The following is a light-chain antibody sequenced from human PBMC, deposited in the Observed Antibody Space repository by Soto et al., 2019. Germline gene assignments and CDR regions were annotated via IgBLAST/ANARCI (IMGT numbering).Light chain of an antibody. Sequence: EILMTQSPATLSVSPGERATLSCRASQSINSDLAWYQQKPGQAPRLLIYAASTRATGIPARFSGSGSGTEFTLTISSLQSEDFAIYYCQQYDSWPFTFGPGSKLHFK. CDR3: QQYDSWPFT. CDR1: QSINSD. CDR2: AAS. J-gene: IGKJ3*01. V-gene: IGKV3-15*01.